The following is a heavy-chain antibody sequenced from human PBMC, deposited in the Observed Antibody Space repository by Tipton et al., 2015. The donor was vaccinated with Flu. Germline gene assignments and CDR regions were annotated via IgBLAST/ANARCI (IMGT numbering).Heavy chain of an antibody. J-gene: IGHJ5*01. D-gene: IGHD4-11*01. CDR2: LHHTGNT. CDR3: ARRDYSNYVSVPKNWSDS. Sequence: LRLSCSVSGYPIASDYLWGWIRQSPGKGLEWIGNLHHTGNTYYNPSLRSRVTILVDRSKNQFSLKLSSVTAADTAVYYCARRDYSNYVSVPKNWSDSWGQGALVTVSS. V-gene: IGHV4-38-2*01. CDR1: GYPIASDYL.